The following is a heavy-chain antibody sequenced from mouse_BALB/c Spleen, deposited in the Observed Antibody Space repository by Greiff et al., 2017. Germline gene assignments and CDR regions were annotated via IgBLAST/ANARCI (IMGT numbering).Heavy chain of an antibody. CDR3: ARHQSGLLDY. Sequence: EVQGVESGGDLVKPGGSLKLSCAASGFTFSSYGMSWVRQTPDKRLEWVATISSGGSYTYYPDSVKGRFTISRDNAKNTLYLQMSSLKSEDTAMYYCARHQSGLLDYWGQGTTLTVSS. J-gene: IGHJ2*01. CDR2: ISSGGSYT. CDR1: GFTFSSYG. V-gene: IGHV5-6*01.